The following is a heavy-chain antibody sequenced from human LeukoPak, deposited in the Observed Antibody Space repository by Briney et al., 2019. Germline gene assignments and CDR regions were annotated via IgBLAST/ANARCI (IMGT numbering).Heavy chain of an antibody. CDR2: INPISSGK. D-gene: IGHD4-23*01. J-gene: IGHJ4*02. Sequence: GASVKLFCKASRYTFTGYYMHWVRQAPGQGLEWMGWINPISSGKHYAQKFQGRVTMTRDTSISTAYMELSRLRSDDTAVYYCARGRHAEFLTPAFDYWGQGTLVTVSS. V-gene: IGHV1-2*02. CDR3: ARGRHAEFLTPAFDY. CDR1: RYTFTGYY.